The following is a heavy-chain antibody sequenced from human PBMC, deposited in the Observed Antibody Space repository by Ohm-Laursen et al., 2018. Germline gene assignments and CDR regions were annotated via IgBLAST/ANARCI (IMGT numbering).Heavy chain of an antibody. CDR3: ARGRVYGISRPFDY. D-gene: IGHD6-13*01. J-gene: IGHJ4*02. CDR2: TYYGSKWYN. CDR1: GDSVSSNSAA. Sequence: SDTLSLTCAISGDSVSSNSAAWNWIRQSPSRGLEWLGRTYYGSKWYNDYAASVKSRITINPDTSKNQFSLQLNSVTPEDTAVYYCARGRVYGISRPFDYWGQGTLVTVSS. V-gene: IGHV6-1*01.